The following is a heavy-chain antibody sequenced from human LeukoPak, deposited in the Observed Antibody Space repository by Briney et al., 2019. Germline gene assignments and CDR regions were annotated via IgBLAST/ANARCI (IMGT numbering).Heavy chain of an antibody. J-gene: IGHJ4*02. Sequence: PGGSLRLSCAASGLTFSTYSMNWVRQAPGKGVEWVSKISSNSGTIYYADSVKGRFTISRDNAKNSLYLQMNSLRDEDSAMYYCARSSARDFDFWGQGTLVTVSS. V-gene: IGHV3-48*02. CDR2: ISSNSGTI. CDR1: GLTFSTYS. CDR3: ARSSARDFDF.